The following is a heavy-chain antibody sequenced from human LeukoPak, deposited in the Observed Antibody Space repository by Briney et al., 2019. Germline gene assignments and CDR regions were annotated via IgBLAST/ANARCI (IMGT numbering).Heavy chain of an antibody. CDR3: ARRPSWPSTSAFDI. CDR2: IYYSGSA. V-gene: IGHV4-39*01. J-gene: IGHJ3*02. Sequence: SETLSLTCGVSGGSVSSISYFWGWIRQPPGKGLQWIGSIYYSGSAYYNPSLQSRVAISVDTSRNQFSLKLTSVTAADTAVYYCARRPSWPSTSAFDIWGRGTMVSVSP. CDR1: GGSVSSISYF. D-gene: IGHD2-2*01.